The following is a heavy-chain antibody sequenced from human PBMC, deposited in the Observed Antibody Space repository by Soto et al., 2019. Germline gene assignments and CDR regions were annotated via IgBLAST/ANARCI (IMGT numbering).Heavy chain of an antibody. J-gene: IGHJ6*03. V-gene: IGHV6-1*01. CDR2: TYYRSKWYN. CDR1: GDSVSSNSAA. D-gene: IGHD5-12*01. Sequence: SQTLSLTCAISGDSVSSNSAAWNWIRQSPSRGLEWLGRTYYRSKWYNDYAVSVKRRITINPDTSKNQFSLQLNSVTPRDTAAYYCARVHKGYSGYDFDYHYYYMDVWGKGTTVTVSS. CDR3: ARVHKGYSGYDFDYHYYYMDV.